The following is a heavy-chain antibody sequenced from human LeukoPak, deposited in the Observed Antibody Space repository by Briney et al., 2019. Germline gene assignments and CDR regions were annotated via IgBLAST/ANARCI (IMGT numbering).Heavy chain of an antibody. CDR2: IWYDGSNK. CDR1: GFTFSSYG. CDR3: ARDCMLRATVTPTGFDY. Sequence: PGRSLRLSCAASGFTFSSYGMHWVRQAPGKGLEWVAVIWYDGSNKYYADSVKGRFTISRDNSKNTLYLQMNSLRAENTAVYYCARDCMLRATVTPTGFDYWGQGTLVTLSS. V-gene: IGHV3-33*01. D-gene: IGHD4-17*01. J-gene: IGHJ4*02.